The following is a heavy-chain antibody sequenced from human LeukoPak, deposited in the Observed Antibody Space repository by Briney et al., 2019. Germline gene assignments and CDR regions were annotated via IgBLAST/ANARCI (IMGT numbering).Heavy chain of an antibody. CDR1: GYTFTGYY. CDR3: ARGRNIVVVPAAIMGDDY. Sequence: ASVKVSCKASGYTFTGYYMHWVRQAPGQGLEWMGWINPNSGGTNYAQKFQGRVTMTRNTSISTAYMELSSLRSEDTAVYYCARGRNIVVVPAAIMGDDYWGQGTLVTVSS. J-gene: IGHJ4*02. D-gene: IGHD2-2*02. CDR2: INPNSGGT. V-gene: IGHV1-2*02.